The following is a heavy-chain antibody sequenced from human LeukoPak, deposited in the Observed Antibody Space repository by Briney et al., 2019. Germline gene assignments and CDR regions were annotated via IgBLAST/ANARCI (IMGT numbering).Heavy chain of an antibody. V-gene: IGHV3-15*07. D-gene: IGHD1-20*01. CDR1: GFTFTNAW. CDR3: STLTSRGLSDS. J-gene: IGHJ4*02. CDR2: IKSKADSETI. Sequence: GGSLRLSCAASGFTFTNAWMNWVRQAPGKGLEWVGRIKSKADSETIDYAAPVKGRFTFSRDDSKNMLYLQMNSLKSEDTAVYYCSTLTSRGLSDSWGQGTLVTVSS.